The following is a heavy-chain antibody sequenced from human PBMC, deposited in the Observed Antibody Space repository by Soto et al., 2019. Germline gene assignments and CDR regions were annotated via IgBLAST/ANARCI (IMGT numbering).Heavy chain of an antibody. D-gene: IGHD6-13*01. J-gene: IGHJ6*02. V-gene: IGHV4-39*01. CDR2: IYYSGST. Sequence: SETLSLTCTVSGGSISSSSYYWGWIRQPPGKGLEWIGSIYYSGSTYYNPSLKSRVTISVDTSKNQFSLNLSSVTAADTAVYYCARLGGSSWSYYYYGMDVWGQGTTVT. CDR3: ARLGGSSWSYYYYGMDV. CDR1: GGSISSSSYY.